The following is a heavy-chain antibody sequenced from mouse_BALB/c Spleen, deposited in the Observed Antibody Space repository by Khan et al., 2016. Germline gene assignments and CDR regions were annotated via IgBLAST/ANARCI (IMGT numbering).Heavy chain of an antibody. CDR2: INTYTGEP. V-gene: IGHV9-3-1*01. J-gene: IGHJ4*01. D-gene: IGHD2-14*01. CDR1: GYTFTNYG. CDR3: ARSYRSRPGAMDY. Sequence: QIQLVQSGPELKKPGETVKISCKASGYTFTNYGMNWVKQAPGKDLKWMGWINTYTGEPTYAADFKGRVAFSLETSASPAYLQINNLRNEDTATYDCARSYRSRPGAMDYWGQGTSVTVSS.